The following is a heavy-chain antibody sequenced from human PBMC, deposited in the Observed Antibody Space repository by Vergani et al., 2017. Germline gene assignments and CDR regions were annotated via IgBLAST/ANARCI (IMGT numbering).Heavy chain of an antibody. J-gene: IGHJ3*02. V-gene: IGHV3-11*05. CDR1: GFTFSDYY. Sequence: QVQLVESGGGLVKPGGSLRLSCAASGFTFSDYYMSWIRQAPGKGLEWVSYISSSSSYTNYADSVKGRFTISRDNAKNSLYLQMNSLRAEDTAVYYCARDGEWQSIGAFDSWGQGTMVTVSS. D-gene: IGHD3-3*01. CDR2: ISSSSSYT. CDR3: ARDGEWQSIGAFDS.